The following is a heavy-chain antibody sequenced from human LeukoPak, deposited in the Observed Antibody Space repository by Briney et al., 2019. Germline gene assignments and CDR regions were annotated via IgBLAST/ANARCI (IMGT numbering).Heavy chain of an antibody. Sequence: SETLSLTCAVSGASIRNTSFYWGWIRQPPGKGLGWIGEINHSGSTNYNPSLKSRVTISVDTSKNQFSLKLSSVTAADTAVYYCARVDYGDYWDWFDPWGQGTLVTVSS. D-gene: IGHD4-17*01. V-gene: IGHV4-39*07. J-gene: IGHJ5*02. CDR1: GASIRNTSFY. CDR2: INHSGST. CDR3: ARVDYGDYWDWFDP.